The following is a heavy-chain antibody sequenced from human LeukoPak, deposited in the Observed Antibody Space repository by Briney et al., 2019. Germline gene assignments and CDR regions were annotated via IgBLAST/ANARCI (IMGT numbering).Heavy chain of an antibody. D-gene: IGHD3-22*01. J-gene: IGHJ4*02. Sequence: GGSLRLSCAASGFTFSSYGMHWVRQAPGKGLEWVAVISYDGSNKYYADSVKGRFTISRDNSKNTLYLQMDSLRAEDTAVYYCARGPTYYYDSSGYYSGFDYWGQGTLVTVSS. V-gene: IGHV3-30*03. CDR1: GFTFSSYG. CDR3: ARGPTYYYDSSGYYSGFDY. CDR2: ISYDGSNK.